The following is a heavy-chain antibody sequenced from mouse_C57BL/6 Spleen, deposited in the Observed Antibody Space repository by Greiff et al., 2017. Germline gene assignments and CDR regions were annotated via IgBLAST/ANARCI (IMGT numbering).Heavy chain of an antibody. D-gene: IGHD1-1*01. CDR1: GYTFTDYN. CDR3: ARSYYYGSSLYYAKHY. Sequence: EVQLQQSGPELVKPGASVKMSCKASGYTFTDYNMPWVKQRHGKSLEWIGYINPNNGGTSYNQKFQGKATLTVNKSYSTAYMELRSLTSEDSAVYYCARSYYYGSSLYYAKHYWGQGTSVTGSS. CDR2: INPNNGGT. V-gene: IGHV1-22*01. J-gene: IGHJ4*01.